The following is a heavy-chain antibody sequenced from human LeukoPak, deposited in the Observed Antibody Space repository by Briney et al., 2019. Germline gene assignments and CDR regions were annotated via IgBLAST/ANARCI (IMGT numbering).Heavy chain of an antibody. CDR2: ISDTGNT. V-gene: IGHV3-23*01. D-gene: IGHD2-15*01. Sequence: GGSLRLSCAASGFTLSSYAMSWVRQAPGEGLEWVSAISDTGNTYHADSVKGRFTISRDSSKNTLFLQMNRLGPEDAAVYYCAKAPVTTCRGAFCYPFDYWGLGTLVTVSS. CDR3: AKAPVTTCRGAFCYPFDY. J-gene: IGHJ4*02. CDR1: GFTLSSYA.